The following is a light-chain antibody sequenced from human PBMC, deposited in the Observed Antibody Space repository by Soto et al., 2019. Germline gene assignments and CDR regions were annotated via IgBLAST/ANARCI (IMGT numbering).Light chain of an antibody. CDR2: GAS. Sequence: IVMTQSPATLSVSPGERATLSCRASQTIDNKLAWYQQRPGQAPRLLIYGASIRATGIPARFSGSGSGTEFPLTSSGLQSEDFGVYYCQQYKDWRPFGQGTNVDIK. CDR3: QQYKDWRP. J-gene: IGKJ1*01. V-gene: IGKV3-15*01. CDR1: QTIDNK.